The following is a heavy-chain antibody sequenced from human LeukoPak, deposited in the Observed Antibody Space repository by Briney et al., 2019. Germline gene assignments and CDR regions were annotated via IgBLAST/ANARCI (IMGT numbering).Heavy chain of an antibody. D-gene: IGHD3-10*01. Sequence: ASVKVSCKASGYTFTDYYIHWVRQAPGQGLEWMGWINPKSGGTNYAQKFQGRVTMTRDTTISTAYMEVNRLRSDDTAVYYCAREAYGSGSFRTDYYYMDVWGKGTTVTISS. CDR1: GYTFTDYY. V-gene: IGHV1-2*02. J-gene: IGHJ6*03. CDR3: AREAYGSGSFRTDYYYMDV. CDR2: INPKSGGT.